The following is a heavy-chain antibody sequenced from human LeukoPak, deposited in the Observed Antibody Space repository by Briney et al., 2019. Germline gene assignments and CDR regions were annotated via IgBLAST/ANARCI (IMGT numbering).Heavy chain of an antibody. Sequence: GGSLRLSCAASGLTVSSNYMGWVRQAPGKGLEWVSLIYSGGSTHYADSVKGRFTISRDISKNTLYLQMNSLRAEDTAVYYCARERADDAFDIWGQGTMVTVSS. V-gene: IGHV3-53*01. J-gene: IGHJ3*02. CDR1: GLTVSSNY. CDR2: IYSGGST. CDR3: ARERADDAFDI.